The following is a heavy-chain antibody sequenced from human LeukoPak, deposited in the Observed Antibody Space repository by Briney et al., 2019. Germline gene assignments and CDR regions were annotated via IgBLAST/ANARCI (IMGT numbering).Heavy chain of an antibody. CDR3: ARGKTSGSSGAY. V-gene: IGHV4-59*11. D-gene: IGHD6-6*01. CDR2: IYHSGST. J-gene: IGHJ4*02. CDR1: GGSISSHY. Sequence: SETLSLTCTVSGGSISSHYWSWIRQPPGKGLEWIGSIYHSGSTYYNPSLKSRVTISVDTSMNQFSLKLSSVTAADTAVYYCARGKTSGSSGAYWGQGTLVTVSS.